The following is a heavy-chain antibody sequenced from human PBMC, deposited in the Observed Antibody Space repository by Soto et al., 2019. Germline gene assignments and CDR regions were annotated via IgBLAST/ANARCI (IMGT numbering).Heavy chain of an antibody. CDR2: IYYSGST. J-gene: IGHJ4*02. CDR1: GGSISSGGYY. V-gene: IGHV4-31*03. D-gene: IGHD2-15*01. CDR3: ATSTGIWLPLDY. Sequence: QVQLQESGPGLVKPSQTLSLTCTVSGGSISSGGYYWSWIRQRPGRGLEWIGYIYYSGSTYYNPSLKSRVTISVDTSKNQFSLKLSSVTAADTAVYYCATSTGIWLPLDYWGQGTLVTVSS.